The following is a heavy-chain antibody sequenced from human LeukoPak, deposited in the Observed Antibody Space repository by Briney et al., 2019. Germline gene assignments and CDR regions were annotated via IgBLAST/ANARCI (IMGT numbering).Heavy chain of an antibody. Sequence: GGSLRLSCAASGFTFSSYWTHWVRQAPGKGLVWVSRINSDGSSTSYADSVKGRFTISRDNAKNTLYLQMNSLRAEDTAVYYCAREDYGDGWFDPWGQGTLVTVSS. CDR3: AREDYGDGWFDP. CDR2: INSDGSST. CDR1: GFTFSSYW. J-gene: IGHJ5*02. V-gene: IGHV3-74*01. D-gene: IGHD4-17*01.